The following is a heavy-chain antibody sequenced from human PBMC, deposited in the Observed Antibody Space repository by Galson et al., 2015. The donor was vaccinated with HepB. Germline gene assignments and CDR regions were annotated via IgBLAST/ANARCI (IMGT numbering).Heavy chain of an antibody. D-gene: IGHD1-26*01. CDR1: GFTFNIYW. J-gene: IGHJ4*02. V-gene: IGHV3-7*03. CDR2: INQEGSKK. Sequence: SLRLSCAASGFTFNIYWMSWVRQAPGKGLEWVANINQEGSKKYYVDSVKGRFTISRDNAKNSLYLQMNSLRPEDTALYYCASGIGSYSGHWGQGTLVTVSS. CDR3: ASGIGSYSGH.